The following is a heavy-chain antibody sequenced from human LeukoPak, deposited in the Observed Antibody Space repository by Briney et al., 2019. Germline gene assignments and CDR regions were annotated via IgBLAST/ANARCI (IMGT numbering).Heavy chain of an antibody. D-gene: IGHD3-16*02. CDR3: ARGLHYDYVWGSYRSYYFDY. Sequence: SETLSLTRAVYGGSFSGYYWSWLRQPPGKGLEWIGEINHSGSTNYNPSLKSRVTISVDTSKNQFSLKLSSVTAADTAVYYCARGLHYDYVWGSYRSYYFDYWGQGTLVTVSS. CDR2: INHSGST. CDR1: GGSFSGYY. V-gene: IGHV4-34*01. J-gene: IGHJ4*02.